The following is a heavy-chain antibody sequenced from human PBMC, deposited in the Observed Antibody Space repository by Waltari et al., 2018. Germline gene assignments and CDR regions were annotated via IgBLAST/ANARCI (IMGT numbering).Heavy chain of an antibody. CDR2: MSWNSGSI. CDR1: GFTFDDYA. Sequence: EVQLVESGGGLVQPGRSLRLSCAASGFTFDDYAMHWVRQAPGKGLEWVSGMSWNSGSIGYADPVKGRFTISRDNAKNSLYLQMNSRRAEDMALYYCAKDRRSSGPQGAFDIWGQGTMVTVSS. D-gene: IGHD6-19*01. J-gene: IGHJ3*02. V-gene: IGHV3-9*03. CDR3: AKDRRSSGPQGAFDI.